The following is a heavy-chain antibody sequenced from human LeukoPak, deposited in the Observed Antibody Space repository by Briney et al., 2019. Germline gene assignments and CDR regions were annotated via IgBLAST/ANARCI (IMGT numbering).Heavy chain of an antibody. V-gene: IGHV4-34*01. Sequence: SETLAPTWAAYGWSSSGYFWSWIRQPPGKGREWIGEINHSGSTNYNPSLKSRGPISVDTSKDQFSLKLSSVTAADTAVYYCARGRRITIFGVVKGGLDYWGQGTLVTVSS. CDR1: GWSSSGYF. J-gene: IGHJ4*02. CDR3: ARGRRITIFGVVKGGLDY. CDR2: INHSGST. D-gene: IGHD3-3*01.